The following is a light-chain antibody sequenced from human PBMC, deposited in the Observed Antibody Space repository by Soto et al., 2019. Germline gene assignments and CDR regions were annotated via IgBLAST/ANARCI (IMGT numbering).Light chain of an antibody. J-gene: IGKJ1*01. CDR1: QTISSW. V-gene: IGKV1-5*03. CDR2: KAS. Sequence: DIQMTQSPSTLSGSVGDRVTITCRASQTISSWLAWYQQKPGKAPKLLIYKASTLKSGVPSRFSGSGSGTEFTLTLSILKPDDFATYYFQHYYSYSEAFGQGTKVELK. CDR3: QHYYSYSEA.